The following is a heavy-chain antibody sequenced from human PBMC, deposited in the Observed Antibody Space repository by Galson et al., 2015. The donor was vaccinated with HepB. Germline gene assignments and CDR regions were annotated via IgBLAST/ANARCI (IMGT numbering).Heavy chain of an antibody. CDR1: GFTFSSYW. D-gene: IGHD3-10*01. CDR2: INQDGSEI. V-gene: IGHV3-7*01. Sequence: SLRLSCAASGFTFSSYWMTWVRQAPGKGLEWVANINQDGSEISYVDSIKGRFTISRDTAKNSVYLDMDSLRAEDTAVYYCARDKWFGELLPNYYDYWGQGSLVTVSS. J-gene: IGHJ4*02. CDR3: ARDKWFGELLPNYYDY.